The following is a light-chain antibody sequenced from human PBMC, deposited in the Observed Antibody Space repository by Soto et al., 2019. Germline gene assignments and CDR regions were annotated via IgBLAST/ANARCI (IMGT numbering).Light chain of an antibody. CDR2: DAS. CDR3: QQYGSSPYT. J-gene: IGKJ2*01. Sequence: EIVLTQSPGTLSLSPGERATLSCRASQSVSSSYLAWYQQKPGQAPRLLIYDASSRATGIPYRFSGSGSVTDFTLTISRLEPEDFAVYFCQQYGSSPYTFGQGTKLEIK. V-gene: IGKV3-20*01. CDR1: QSVSSSY.